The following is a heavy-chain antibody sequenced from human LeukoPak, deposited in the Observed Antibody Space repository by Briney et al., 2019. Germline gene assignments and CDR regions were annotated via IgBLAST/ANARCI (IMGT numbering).Heavy chain of an antibody. Sequence: PGGSLRLSCAASEFTFSAYCMHRVRQAPGKGLVWVSRIRGDGSMTNYADSVKGRFTISRDNAKNTLYLQMNSLRTEDTALYYCAHTVTPRYFQFWGQGTLVTVSS. V-gene: IGHV3-74*01. CDR3: AHTVTPRYFQF. CDR2: IRGDGSMT. D-gene: IGHD4-17*01. J-gene: IGHJ1*01. CDR1: EFTFSAYC.